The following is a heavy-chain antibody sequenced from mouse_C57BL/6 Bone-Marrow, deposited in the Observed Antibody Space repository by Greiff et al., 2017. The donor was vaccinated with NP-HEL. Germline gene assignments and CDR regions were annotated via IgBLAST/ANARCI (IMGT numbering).Heavy chain of an antibody. CDR1: GYTFTNYW. Sequence: VKLQESGAELVRPGTSVKMSCKASGYTFTNYWIGWAKQRPGHGLEWIGDIYPGGGYTNYNEKFKGKATLTADKSSSTAYMQFSSLTSEDSAIYYCARSYDYVDYWYFDVWGTGTTVTVSS. CDR3: ARSYDYVDYWYFDV. CDR2: IYPGGGYT. D-gene: IGHD2-4*01. J-gene: IGHJ1*03. V-gene: IGHV1-63*01.